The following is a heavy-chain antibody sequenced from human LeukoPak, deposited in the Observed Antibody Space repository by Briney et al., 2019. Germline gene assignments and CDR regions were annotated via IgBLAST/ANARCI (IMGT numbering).Heavy chain of an antibody. D-gene: IGHD1-26*01. CDR1: GFTFSSNW. CDR3: ARTDSGSSGYFDF. CDR2: IKQDGSEK. J-gene: IGHJ4*02. Sequence: GGSLRLSCAASGFTFSSNWMSWVRQAPGKGLERVANIKQDGSEKYYVDSVKGRFTISRDNAKNSLYLQMNSLRAEDTAVYYCARTDSGSSGYFDFWGQGTLVTVSS. V-gene: IGHV3-7*01.